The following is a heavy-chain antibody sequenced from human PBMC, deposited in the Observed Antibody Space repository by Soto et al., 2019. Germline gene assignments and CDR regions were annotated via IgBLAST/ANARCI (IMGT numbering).Heavy chain of an antibody. D-gene: IGHD6-6*01. CDR2: IYPGDSDT. CDR1: GYSLTNIW. CDR3: ARPNPPSSIAAFSPXXAXDI. J-gene: IGHJ3*02. Sequence: PGEALKISCKGSGYSLTNIWIHWVRQMPGKGLEWMGIIYPGDSDTRYSPSFQGQLTISADKSISTAYLQWSSLNASATAMYHCARPNPPSSIAAFSPXXAXDIWGQGTMVTVSS. V-gene: IGHV5-51*01.